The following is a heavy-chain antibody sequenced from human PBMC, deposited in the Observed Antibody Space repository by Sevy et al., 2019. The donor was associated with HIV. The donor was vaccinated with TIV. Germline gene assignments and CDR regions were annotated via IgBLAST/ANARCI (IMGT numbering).Heavy chain of an antibody. J-gene: IGHJ4*02. CDR1: GFTFTNYW. V-gene: IGHV3-7*01. CDR3: AREVGGYNWRPYYFDS. D-gene: IGHD5-12*01. CDR2: IKQDESEK. Sequence: GGSLRLSCAASGFTFTNYWMSWVRQTPGKGLEWVATIKQDESEKYYVDSVKGRFAISRDNGKNSVSLQMNGLRAEDTALYYCAREVGGYNWRPYYFDSWGRGTLVTVSS.